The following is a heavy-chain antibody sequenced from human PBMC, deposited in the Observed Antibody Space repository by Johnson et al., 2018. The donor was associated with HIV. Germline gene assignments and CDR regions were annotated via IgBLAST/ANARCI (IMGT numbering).Heavy chain of an antibody. CDR1: GFTFGTFA. Sequence: VQLVESGGGVVQPGRSLRLSCAASGFTFGTFAMHWVRQAPGKGLEWVAVISYEGSTKYYTDSVKGRFTISRDNSKNTLYLQMNSLRAEDTAVYYCAKDLGIVGAVHRTFDIWGQGTMVTVSS. CDR3: AKDLGIVGAVHRTFDI. CDR2: ISYEGSTK. J-gene: IGHJ3*02. D-gene: IGHD1-26*01. V-gene: IGHV3-30*04.